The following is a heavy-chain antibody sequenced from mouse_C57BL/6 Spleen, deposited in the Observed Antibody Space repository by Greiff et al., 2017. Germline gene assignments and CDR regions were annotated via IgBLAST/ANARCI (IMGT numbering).Heavy chain of an antibody. D-gene: IGHD1-1*01. Sequence: EVHLVESGGDLVKPGGSLKLSCAASGFTFSSYGMSWVRQTPDKRLEWVATISSGGSYTYYPDSVKGRFTISRDNAKNTLYLQMSSLKSEDTAMYYCANYYGSSYDYAMDYWGQGTSVTVSS. CDR2: ISSGGSYT. J-gene: IGHJ4*01. V-gene: IGHV5-6*01. CDR1: GFTFSSYG. CDR3: ANYYGSSYDYAMDY.